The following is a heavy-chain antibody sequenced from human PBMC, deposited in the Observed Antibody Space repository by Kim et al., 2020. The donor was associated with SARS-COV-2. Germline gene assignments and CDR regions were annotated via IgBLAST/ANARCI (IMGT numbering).Heavy chain of an antibody. V-gene: IGHV3-30*18. CDR3: AKEGGRHGFTFGDY. CDR1: GLTFRSYD. J-gene: IGHJ4*02. Sequence: GGSLRLSCEASGLTFRSYDMHWVRQTPGKGLEWVAFISDDGDAKSYADSVKGRFTIFRDNPKNTVYLQMDSLIFEDTAVYYCAKEGGRHGFTFGDYWGQG. D-gene: IGHD5-18*01. CDR2: ISDDGDAK.